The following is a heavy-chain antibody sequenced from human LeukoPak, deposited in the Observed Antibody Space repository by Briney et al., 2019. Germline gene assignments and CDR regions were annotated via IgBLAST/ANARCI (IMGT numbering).Heavy chain of an antibody. CDR1: GFTFSSYW. CDR2: IKEDGSDK. V-gene: IGHV3-7*03. J-gene: IGHJ4*02. D-gene: IGHD3-22*01. Sequence: GGSLRLSCATSGFTFSSYWMTWVRQAPGXGLEWVANIKEDGSDKYYVDSVKGRFTISRDNARNSLYLQMNSLRADDTAMYYCVRGGYYHIYWGQGTLVTVSS. CDR3: VRGGYYHIY.